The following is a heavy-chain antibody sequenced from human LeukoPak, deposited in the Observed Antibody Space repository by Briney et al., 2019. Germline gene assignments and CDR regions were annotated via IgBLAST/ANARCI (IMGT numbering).Heavy chain of an antibody. CDR3: ARASDYYGSGTYPY. V-gene: IGHV1-69*05. D-gene: IGHD3-10*01. Sequence: SVKVSCKASGYIFTYFYLHWVRQAPGQGLEWMGRVIPIFGTANYAQKFQGRVTITTDESTSTAYMELSSLRSEDTAVYYCARASDYYGSGTYPYWGQGTLVTVSS. CDR1: GYIFTYFY. J-gene: IGHJ4*02. CDR2: VIPIFGTA.